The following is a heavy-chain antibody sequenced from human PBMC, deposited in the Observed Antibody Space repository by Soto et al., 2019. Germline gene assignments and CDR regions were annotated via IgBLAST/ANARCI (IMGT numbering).Heavy chain of an antibody. D-gene: IGHD6-19*01. Sequence: GESLRLSFAASGFTFIEYGMHGVRQAPGKGLEWVAVLSYDGRKNYYGDSVMGRFTIAIGNSKNTLSLQMSSLRFDDTAVYYCAKALPIYTSGWYNYHGMDVWGQGTTVTVSS. CDR1: GFTFIEYG. CDR2: LSYDGRKN. CDR3: AKALPIYTSGWYNYHGMDV. J-gene: IGHJ6*02. V-gene: IGHV3-30*18.